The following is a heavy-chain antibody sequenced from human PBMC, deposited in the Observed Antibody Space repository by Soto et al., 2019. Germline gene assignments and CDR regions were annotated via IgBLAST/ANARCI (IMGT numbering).Heavy chain of an antibody. V-gene: IGHV1-46*01. Sequence: VQLVQSGAEVKKPGASVQVSCKTSGYSFSNYSMHWVRQAPGQGLEWMGKINPNGGSTSLAQKFKAAITLTRETSTNTVYMELSSLTCEDTAVYYWARDAVQPWPRYYFDYWRQGPLVTVSS. CDR1: GYSFSNYS. CDR3: ARDAVQPWPRYYFDY. J-gene: IGHJ4*02. CDR2: INPNGGST. D-gene: IGHD3-10*01.